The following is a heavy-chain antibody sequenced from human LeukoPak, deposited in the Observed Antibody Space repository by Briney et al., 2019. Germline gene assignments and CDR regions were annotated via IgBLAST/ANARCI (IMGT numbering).Heavy chain of an antibody. Sequence: GASVKVSCKASGYTFTGYYMHWVRQAPGQGLEWMGIINPSGGSTSYAQKFQGRVTMTRDTSTSTVYMELSSLRSEDTAVYYCARDQTYYYDSSAQKEGFDYWGQGTLVTVSS. CDR1: GYTFTGYY. D-gene: IGHD3-22*01. CDR3: ARDQTYYYDSSAQKEGFDY. CDR2: INPSGGST. V-gene: IGHV1-46*01. J-gene: IGHJ4*02.